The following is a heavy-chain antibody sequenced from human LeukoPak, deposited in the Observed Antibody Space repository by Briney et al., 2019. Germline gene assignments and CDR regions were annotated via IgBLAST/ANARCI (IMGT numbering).Heavy chain of an antibody. CDR1: GFTFSDYY. CDR2: ISSSGSTI. V-gene: IGHV3-11*04. J-gene: IGHJ3*02. CDR3: ARYWNDGVDAFDI. D-gene: IGHD1-1*01. Sequence: GGSLRLSCAASGFTFSDYYMSWIRQAPGKGLEWVSYISSSGSTIYYADSVKGRFTISRDNAKNSLYLQMNSLRDEDTAVYYCARYWNDGVDAFDIWGQGTMVTVSS.